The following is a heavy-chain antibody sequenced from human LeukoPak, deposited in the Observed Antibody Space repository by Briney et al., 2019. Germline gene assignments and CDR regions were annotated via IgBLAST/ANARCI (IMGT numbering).Heavy chain of an antibody. CDR2: IYYSGST. CDR3: ARRSIAAAGTPPSPNWFDP. V-gene: IGHV4-39*01. J-gene: IGHJ5*02. CDR1: GGSISSSGYY. D-gene: IGHD6-13*01. Sequence: SETLSLTCTVSGGSISSSGYYWGWIRQPPGKGLEWIVSIYYSGSTYYHPSLKSRVTISVDTSKNQFSLKLSSVTAADPAVYYCARRSIAAAGTPPSPNWFDPWGQGTLVTVSS.